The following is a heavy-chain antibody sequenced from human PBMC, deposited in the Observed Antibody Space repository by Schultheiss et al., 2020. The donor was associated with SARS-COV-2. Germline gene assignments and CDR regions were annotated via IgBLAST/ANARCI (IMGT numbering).Heavy chain of an antibody. CDR2: ISSSGSTI. CDR3: AREEYYYYGMDV. CDR1: GFTFSSYS. Sequence: GGSLRLSCAASGFTFSSYSMNWVRQAPGKGLEWVSYISSSGSTIYYADSVKGRFTISRDNAKNSLYLQMNSLRAEDTAVYYCAREEYYYYGMDVWGQGTTVTVSS. J-gene: IGHJ6*02. V-gene: IGHV3-48*04.